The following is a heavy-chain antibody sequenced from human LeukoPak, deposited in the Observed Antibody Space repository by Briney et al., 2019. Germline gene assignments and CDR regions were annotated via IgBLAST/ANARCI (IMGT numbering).Heavy chain of an antibody. CDR1: GGSISSSNW. J-gene: IGHJ4*02. CDR3: ARNIVGATIFDY. V-gene: IGHV4-4*02. D-gene: IGHD1-26*01. Sequence: SETLSLTCAVSGGSISSSNWWSWVRQPPGKDLEWIGYIYHSGSTYYNPSLKSRVTISVDRSKNQFSLKLSSVTAADTAVYYCARNIVGATIFDYWGQGTLVTVSS. CDR2: IYHSGST.